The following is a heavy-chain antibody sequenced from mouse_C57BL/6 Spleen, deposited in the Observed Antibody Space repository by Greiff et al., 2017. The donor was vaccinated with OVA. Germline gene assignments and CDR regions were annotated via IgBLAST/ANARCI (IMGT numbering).Heavy chain of an antibody. J-gene: IGHJ3*01. CDR1: GFTFSNYW. Sequence: EVMLVESGGGLVQPGGSMKLSCVASGFTFSNYWMNWVRQSPEKGLEWVAQIRLKSDNYATHYAESVKGRFTISRDDSKSSVYLQMNNLRAEDTGIYYCSPTGVFAYWGQGTLVTVSA. V-gene: IGHV6-3*01. CDR3: SPTGVFAY. CDR2: IRLKSDNYAT. D-gene: IGHD4-1*02.